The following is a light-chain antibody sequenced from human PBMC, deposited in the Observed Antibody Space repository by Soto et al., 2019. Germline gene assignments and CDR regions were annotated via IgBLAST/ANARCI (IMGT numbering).Light chain of an antibody. Sequence: DIQMTQSPSTLSASVGDRVTITCRASQSITDWLAWYQQKPGKAPKFLLYKAHNLEGGVPSRFSGSGSGTEFTLTISSVKPDDFATYYCQNWDSYPWTFGQGTNVDIK. J-gene: IGKJ1*01. CDR2: KAH. V-gene: IGKV1-5*03. CDR1: QSITDW. CDR3: QNWDSYPWT.